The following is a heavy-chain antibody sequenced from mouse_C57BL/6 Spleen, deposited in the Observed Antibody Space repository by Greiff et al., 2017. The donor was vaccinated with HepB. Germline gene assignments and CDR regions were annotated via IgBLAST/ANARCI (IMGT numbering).Heavy chain of an antibody. CDR1: GFTFSDYG. CDR2: ISSGSSTI. Sequence: DVMLVESGGGLVKPGGSLKLSCAASGFTFSDYGMHWVRQAPEKGLEWVAYISSGSSTIYYADTVKGRFTISRDNAKNTLFLQMTSLRSEDTAMYYCASYCSSTLFAYWGKGTLVTVSA. V-gene: IGHV5-17*01. J-gene: IGHJ3*01. CDR3: ASYCSSTLFAY. D-gene: IGHD1-1*01.